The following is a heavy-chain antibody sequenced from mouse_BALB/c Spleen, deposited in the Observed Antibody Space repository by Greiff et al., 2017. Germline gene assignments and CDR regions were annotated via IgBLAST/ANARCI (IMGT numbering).Heavy chain of an antibody. CDR3: ARPYYYGSSYWYFDV. CDR2: IYPGSGST. Sequence: QVQLQHSGPELVKPGASVKMSCKASGYTFTDYVISWVKQRTGQGLEWIGEIYPGSGSTYYNEKFKGKATLTADKSSNTAYMQLSSLTSEDSAVYFCARPYYYGSSYWYFDVWGAGTTVTVSS. J-gene: IGHJ1*01. CDR1: GYTFTDYV. V-gene: IGHV1-81*01. D-gene: IGHD1-1*01.